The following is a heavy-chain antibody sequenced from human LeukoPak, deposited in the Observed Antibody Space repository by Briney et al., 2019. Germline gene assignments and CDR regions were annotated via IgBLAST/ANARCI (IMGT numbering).Heavy chain of an antibody. CDR2: ISSSAGTI. Sequence: PGGSLRLSCAASGFTFSTYWMTWVRQAPGKGLEWVSYISSSAGTIYYTDSVKGRFTISRDNAKNSLYLQMNSLRAEDTAVYYCAREASSGDLEYWGQGTLVTVSS. D-gene: IGHD4-17*01. CDR1: GFTFSTYW. CDR3: AREASSGDLEY. V-gene: IGHV3-48*04. J-gene: IGHJ4*02.